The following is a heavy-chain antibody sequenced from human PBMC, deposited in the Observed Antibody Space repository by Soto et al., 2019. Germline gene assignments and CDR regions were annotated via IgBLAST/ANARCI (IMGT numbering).Heavy chain of an antibody. J-gene: IGHJ4*02. CDR2: IWYDGSNK. V-gene: IGHV3-33*01. CDR3: ARDIYGFDY. CDR1: GFTFSSYG. D-gene: IGHD2-2*02. Sequence: GGSLRLPCAASGFTFSSYGIHWVRQAPGKGLEWVAVIWYDGSNKYYADSVKGRFTISRDNSKNTLYLQMNSLRAEDTAVYYCARDIYGFDYWGQGTLVTVSS.